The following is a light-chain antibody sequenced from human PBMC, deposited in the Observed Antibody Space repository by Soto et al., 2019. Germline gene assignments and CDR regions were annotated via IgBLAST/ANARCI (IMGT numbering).Light chain of an antibody. CDR3: QSYDSSLSVV. V-gene: IGLV1-40*01. Sequence: QAVVTQPPSVSGAPGQRVTISCTGSSSNIGAGYDVHWYQQLPGTAPQLLIHGNSKRPSGVPDRFSGSKSGTSASLAITGLQAEDEADYYCQSYDSSLSVVFGGGTKVTVL. J-gene: IGLJ2*01. CDR1: SSNIGAGYD. CDR2: GNS.